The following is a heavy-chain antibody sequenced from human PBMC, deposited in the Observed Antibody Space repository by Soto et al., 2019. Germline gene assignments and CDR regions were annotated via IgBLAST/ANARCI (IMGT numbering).Heavy chain of an antibody. CDR3: ARAGYPFDYDSSGYWGFDH. V-gene: IGHV3-53*01. Sequence: GGSLRLSCVASGFAVSNNYMNWVRQAPGRGPEWVSVVYSGGTTYYADSVRGRFTVSRDDSKNTLFLQMSSLRAEDTAVYYCARAGYPFDYDSSGYWGFDHWGQGSLVTVSS. CDR2: VYSGGTT. CDR1: GFAVSNNY. J-gene: IGHJ4*02. D-gene: IGHD3-22*01.